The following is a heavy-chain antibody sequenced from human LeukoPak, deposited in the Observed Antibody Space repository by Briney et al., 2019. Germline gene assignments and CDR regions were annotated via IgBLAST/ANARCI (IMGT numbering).Heavy chain of an antibody. Sequence: GGSLRLSCAASGFTFSFHAMTWVRQAPGKGLEWVSSITGSAGSAYYTDSVKGRFTISRDNSKRMLYLQMNSLGAEDAAIYYCAKVLDPAMVTGAFDVWGQGTLVTVSS. CDR3: AKVLDPAMVTGAFDV. D-gene: IGHD5-18*01. V-gene: IGHV3-23*01. CDR1: GFTFSFHA. CDR2: ITGSAGSA. J-gene: IGHJ4*02.